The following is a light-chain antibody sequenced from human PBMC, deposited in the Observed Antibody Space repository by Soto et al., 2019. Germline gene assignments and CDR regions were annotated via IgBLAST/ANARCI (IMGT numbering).Light chain of an antibody. V-gene: IGLV2-8*01. CDR1: SSDVGGYNH. J-gene: IGLJ2*01. CDR2: DVT. Sequence: QSALTQPPSASGSPGQSVTISCTGTSSDVGGYNHVSWYQQYPGKAPKLIIYDVTKRPSGVPDRFSGSKSGNTASLTVSGLQAEDEADYYCSSYAGSNILIFGGGTKVTVL. CDR3: SSYAGSNILI.